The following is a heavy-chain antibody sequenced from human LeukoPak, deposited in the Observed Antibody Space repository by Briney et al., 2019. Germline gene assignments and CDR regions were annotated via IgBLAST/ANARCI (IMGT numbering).Heavy chain of an antibody. CDR2: IYYSGTT. Sequence: SETLSLTCTVSGGSISSYYWNWIRQPPGKGLELIGYIYYSGTTNYNPSLKSRVSMPVDTSKNQFSLKLTSVTAADTAVYYCARAVGSGSFQTYYYYMDVWGKGTTVTISS. J-gene: IGHJ6*03. CDR3: ARAVGSGSFQTYYYYMDV. CDR1: GGSISSYY. D-gene: IGHD3-10*01. V-gene: IGHV4-59*12.